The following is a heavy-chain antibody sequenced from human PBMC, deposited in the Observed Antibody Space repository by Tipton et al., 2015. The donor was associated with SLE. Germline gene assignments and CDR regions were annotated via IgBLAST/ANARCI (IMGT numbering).Heavy chain of an antibody. CDR2: IYPGDSDT. CDR3: AREEGDYYNYAWFDP. Sequence: QLVQSGAEVKKPGESLKISCKGSGYSFTSYWIGWVRQMPGKGLEWMGIIYPGDSDTRYNPSFQSRVTILLDTSKNQFSLKLSSVTAADTAVYYCAREEGDYYNYAWFDPWGQGTLVTVSS. V-gene: IGHV5-51*03. J-gene: IGHJ5*02. CDR1: GYSFTSYW. D-gene: IGHD2-21*02.